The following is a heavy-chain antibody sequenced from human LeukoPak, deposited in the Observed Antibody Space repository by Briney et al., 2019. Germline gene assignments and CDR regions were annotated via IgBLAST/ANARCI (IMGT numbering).Heavy chain of an antibody. D-gene: IGHD6-19*01. Sequence: GGSLRLFCAASGFTVSSNYMSWVRQAPGKGLEWVSVIYSGGSTYYADSVKGRFTISRDNSKNTLYLQMNSLRAEDTAVYYCASGWYSSGWYYYYYGMDVWGQGTTVTVSS. CDR1: GFTVSSNY. CDR2: IYSGGST. V-gene: IGHV3-66*01. J-gene: IGHJ6*02. CDR3: ASGWYSSGWYYYYYGMDV.